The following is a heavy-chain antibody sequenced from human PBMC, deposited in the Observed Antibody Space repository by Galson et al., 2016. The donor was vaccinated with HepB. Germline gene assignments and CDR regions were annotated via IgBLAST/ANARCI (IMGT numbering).Heavy chain of an antibody. CDR3: ARHTPTRGAFGY. J-gene: IGHJ4*02. D-gene: IGHD3-10*01. V-gene: IGHV4-39*01. CDR1: GGSIGSTDYY. CDR2: INYAGSP. Sequence: SETLSLTCTVSGGSIGSTDYYWGWIRQPPGKGLEWIASINYAGSPYYNPSLKNRVTISVDTSKNQFSLKVSSVTAADTAVYYCARHTPTRGAFGYWGQGRLVTVSS.